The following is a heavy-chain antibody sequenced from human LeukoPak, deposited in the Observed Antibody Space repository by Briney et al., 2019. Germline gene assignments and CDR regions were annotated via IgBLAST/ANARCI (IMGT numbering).Heavy chain of an antibody. D-gene: IGHD6-19*01. Sequence: SETLSLTCTVSGGSISSYYWSWIRQPPGKGLEWIGYIYYSGSTNYNPSLKSRVTIPVDTSKNQFSLKLSSVTAADTAVYYCARAVAVAGNDYWGQGTLVTVSS. J-gene: IGHJ4*02. V-gene: IGHV4-59*01. CDR3: ARAVAVAGNDY. CDR1: GGSISSYY. CDR2: IYYSGST.